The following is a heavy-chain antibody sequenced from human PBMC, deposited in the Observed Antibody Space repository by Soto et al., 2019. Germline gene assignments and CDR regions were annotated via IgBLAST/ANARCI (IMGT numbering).Heavy chain of an antibody. V-gene: IGHV1-69*08. CDR3: AREFIEVAVFES. Sequence: QVQLVQSGAEVKKPGSSVKLSCKASGDNFGSYSRSWMRQAPGQGLEWMGRITPILGEANSAQKFQDRVTITADRFTNIAYMEMSSLRSEDTAVYYCAREFIEVAVFESWGQGTLVTVSS. J-gene: IGHJ4*02. CDR2: ITPILGEA. D-gene: IGHD6-19*01. CDR1: GDNFGSYS.